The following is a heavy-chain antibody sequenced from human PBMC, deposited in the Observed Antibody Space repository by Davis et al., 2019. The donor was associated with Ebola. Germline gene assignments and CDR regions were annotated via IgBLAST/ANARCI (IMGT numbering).Heavy chain of an antibody. Sequence: GESLKISCVASGFTLGNYGMHWVRQAPGKGLEFVALLWSHGNTEDYADSVKGRFTISRDDSRSTVFLQMNALRAEDTALYYCTTRLVNHFDHWGQGILVTVSS. D-gene: IGHD2-15*01. CDR3: TTRLVNHFDH. V-gene: IGHV3-33*01. CDR2: LWSHGNTE. J-gene: IGHJ4*02. CDR1: GFTLGNYG.